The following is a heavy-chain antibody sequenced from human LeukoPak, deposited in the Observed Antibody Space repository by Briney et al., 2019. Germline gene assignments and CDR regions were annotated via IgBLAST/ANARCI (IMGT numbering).Heavy chain of an antibody. CDR2: INHSGST. Sequence: SETLSLICAVYGGSFSGYYWSWIRQPPGKGLEWIGGINHSGSTNYNPSLKSRVTISVDTSKNQFSLKLRSVTAADTAVYYCARVTGYTIEDYFDYWGQGTLVTVSS. V-gene: IGHV4-34*01. D-gene: IGHD3-9*01. CDR1: GGSFSGYY. CDR3: ARVTGYTIEDYFDY. J-gene: IGHJ4*02.